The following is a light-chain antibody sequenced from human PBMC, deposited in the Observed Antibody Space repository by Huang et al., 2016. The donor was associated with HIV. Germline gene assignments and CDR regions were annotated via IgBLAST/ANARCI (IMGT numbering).Light chain of an antibody. CDR2: KVS. V-gene: IGKV2-30*02. Sequence: DVVLTQSPLSLPVTLGQPASISCRSSQSLVPSDGNTHLNWFQQRPGQSPRRLIYKVSNRDSGVPDRFSGSGSGTDFTLKISRVEAEYVGIYYCMQGTHWPRTFGQGTKVEIK. J-gene: IGKJ1*01. CDR3: MQGTHWPRT. CDR1: QSLVPSDGNTH.